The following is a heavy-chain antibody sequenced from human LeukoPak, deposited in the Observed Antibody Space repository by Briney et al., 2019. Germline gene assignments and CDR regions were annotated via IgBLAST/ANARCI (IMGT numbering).Heavy chain of an antibody. V-gene: IGHV3-21*01. J-gene: IGHJ4*02. CDR3: ARPKVAGTTYFDY. D-gene: IGHD6-19*01. CDR2: ISTSGSYI. Sequence: GGSLRLSCAASEFTFSSYSMNWVRQAPGKGLERVSSISTSGSYIYYADSVKGRFTISRDNAKNSLYPQMNSLRAEDTAMYYCARPKVAGTTYFDYWGQGTLVTVSS. CDR1: EFTFSSYS.